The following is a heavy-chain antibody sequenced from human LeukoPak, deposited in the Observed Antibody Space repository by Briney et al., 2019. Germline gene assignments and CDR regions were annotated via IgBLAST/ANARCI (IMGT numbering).Heavy chain of an antibody. CDR2: ISWNSGSI. V-gene: IGHV3-9*03. CDR3: AKGYYDFWSDWDYMDV. D-gene: IGHD3-3*01. CDR1: GFTFDDYA. J-gene: IGHJ6*03. Sequence: GGSLRLSCAASGFTFDDYAMHWVRQAPGKGLEWVSGISWNSGSIGYADSVKGRYTISRDNAKTSLYLQMNSPRAEDMALYYCAKGYYDFWSDWDYMDVWGKGTTVTVSS.